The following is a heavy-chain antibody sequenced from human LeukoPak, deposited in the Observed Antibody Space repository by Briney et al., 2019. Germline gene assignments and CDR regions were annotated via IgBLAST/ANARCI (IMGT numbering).Heavy chain of an antibody. CDR1: GFTDSSNY. CDR3: ARKLLLRWYFDL. V-gene: IGHV3-66*01. D-gene: IGHD2-21*02. Sequence: GGSVRLSCVASGFTDSSNYMSWVPQAPGKGLEWVSVIYSGGRTYYADSVKGRFTISRDNSKNTLYLQMNSLRAEDTAVYYCARKLLLRWYFDLWGRGTLVTVSS. J-gene: IGHJ2*01. CDR2: IYSGGRT.